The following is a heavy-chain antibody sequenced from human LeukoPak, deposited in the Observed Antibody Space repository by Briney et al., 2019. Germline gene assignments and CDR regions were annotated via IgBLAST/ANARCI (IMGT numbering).Heavy chain of an antibody. CDR1: GYTFTGYY. Sequence: ASVKVSCKASGYTFTGYYMHWVRQAPGQGLEWMGWINPNSGGTNYAQKFQGRVTMTRDTSISTAYMELSRLRSDDTAVYYCARPTKRGYSYGYFGYWGQGTLVTVSS. CDR3: ARPTKRGYSYGYFGY. CDR2: INPNSGGT. V-gene: IGHV1-2*02. J-gene: IGHJ4*02. D-gene: IGHD5-18*01.